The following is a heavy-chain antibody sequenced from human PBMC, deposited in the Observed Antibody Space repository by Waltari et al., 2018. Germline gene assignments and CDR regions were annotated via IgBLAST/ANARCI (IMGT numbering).Heavy chain of an antibody. J-gene: IGHJ4*02. Sequence: EVQLVQSGAEVKKPGESLKISCKGSGYSCTSYLIGSVRQMPEKGLEWMGIIYPGDSDTRYSPSFQGQVTISADKSISTAYMQWSSLKASDTAMYYCARRYDSSGYFTIWGQGTLVTVSS. CDR1: GYSCTSYL. CDR3: ARRYDSSGYFTI. D-gene: IGHD3-22*01. CDR2: IYPGDSDT. V-gene: IGHV5-51*03.